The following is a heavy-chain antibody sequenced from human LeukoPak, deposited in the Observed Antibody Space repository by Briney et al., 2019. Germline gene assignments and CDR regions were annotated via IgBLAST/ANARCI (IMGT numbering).Heavy chain of an antibody. CDR1: GFTFSDYY. CDR2: ISSSGSTI. D-gene: IGHD3-16*02. V-gene: IGHV3-11*01. Sequence: PGGSLRLSCAASGFTFSDYYMSWIRQAPGKGLEWGSYISSSGSTIYYADSVKGRFTISRDNAKNSLYLQMNSLRAEDTAVYYCARSGRRLGELSLYKYFDYWGQGTLVTVSS. CDR3: ARSGRRLGELSLYKYFDY. J-gene: IGHJ4*02.